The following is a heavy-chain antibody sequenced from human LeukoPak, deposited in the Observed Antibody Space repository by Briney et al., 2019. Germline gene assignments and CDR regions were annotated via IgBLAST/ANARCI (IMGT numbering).Heavy chain of an antibody. Sequence: GASVKVSCRASGNTFTSYHLHWVRQAPGQGPEWMGIINPSGGGTSYAQKFQGRVTMTRDTSTSTVYMELSSLRSEDTAVYYCAAQGGPNSSGWTIPIDYWGQGTLATVSS. V-gene: IGHV1-46*01. CDR2: INPSGGGT. D-gene: IGHD6-19*01. J-gene: IGHJ4*02. CDR3: AAQGGPNSSGWTIPIDY. CDR1: GNTFTSYH.